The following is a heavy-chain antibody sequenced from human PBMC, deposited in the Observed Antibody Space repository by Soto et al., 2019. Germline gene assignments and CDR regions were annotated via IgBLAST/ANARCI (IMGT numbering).Heavy chain of an antibody. CDR3: ASQKISGGSYNYFDY. CDR2: ISTSGST. V-gene: IGHV3-23*01. D-gene: IGHD2-15*01. J-gene: IGHJ4*02. CDR1: GFSFSNYA. Sequence: EVQLLESGGGLVQPGGSLRLSCAASGFSFSNYALSWVRQAPGKGLEWVSSISTSGSTFYADSVKGRVTISRDNSKNTLYLQMNSLRGEDTAVFYCASQKISGGSYNYFDYWGQGTLVTVSS.